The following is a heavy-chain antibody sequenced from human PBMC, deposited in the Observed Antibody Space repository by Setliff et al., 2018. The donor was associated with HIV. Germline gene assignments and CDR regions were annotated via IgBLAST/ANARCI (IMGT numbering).Heavy chain of an antibody. D-gene: IGHD2-21*02. CDR1: GDSIDRSNFF. CDR3: ARGGAFCGCDSCYYLDY. V-gene: IGHV4-31*01. Sequence: SETLSLTCTVSGDSIDRSNFFWTWIRQHPGKGLEWIGYIYYSGSATYNPSLKSQASISVDTSRNEFSLKLSSVTAADTAVYFCARGGAFCGCDSCYYLDYWGQGNPVTVS. J-gene: IGHJ4*02. CDR2: IYYSGSA.